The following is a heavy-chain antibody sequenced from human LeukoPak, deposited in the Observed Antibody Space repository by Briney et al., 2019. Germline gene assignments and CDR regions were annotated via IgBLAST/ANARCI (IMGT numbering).Heavy chain of an antibody. D-gene: IGHD4-17*01. CDR3: ARIAYGGNFFDY. V-gene: IGHV1-18*01. Sequence: ASVKVSCKASGYTFTNYGISWVRQAPGQGLEWMGWISAYNGNTNYAQKLQGRVTMTTDTSTSTAYMELRSLRSDDTAVYYCARIAYGGNFFDYWGQGTLVTVSS. J-gene: IGHJ4*02. CDR2: ISAYNGNT. CDR1: GYTFTNYG.